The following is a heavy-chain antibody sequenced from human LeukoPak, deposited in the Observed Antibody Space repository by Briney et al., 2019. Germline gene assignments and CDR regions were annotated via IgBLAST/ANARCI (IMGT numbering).Heavy chain of an antibody. CDR1: GGTFSSYA. CDR2: IIPIFGTA. D-gene: IGHD3-10*01. J-gene: IGHJ6*02. V-gene: IGHV1-69*13. Sequence: SVKVSCKASGGTFSSYAISWVRQAPGQGLEWMGGIIPIFGTANYAQRFQGRVTITADESTSTAYMELSSLRSEDTAVYYCARGRDSITMVRGPPLYYGMDVWGQGTTVTVSS. CDR3: ARGRDSITMVRGPPLYYGMDV.